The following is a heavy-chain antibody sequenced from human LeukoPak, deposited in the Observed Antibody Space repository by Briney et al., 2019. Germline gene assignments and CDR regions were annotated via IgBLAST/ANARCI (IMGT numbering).Heavy chain of an antibody. CDR2: IYYSGDT. CDR3: ARVDLGGSGYFFDL. V-gene: IGHV4-30-4*01. Sequence: SQTLSLTCTVSGGSISSGDYYWSWIRQPPGKGLEWIGYIYYSGDTYYNPSLKSRVTISIDTSKKQFSLNLRSVNTADTAVYYCARVDLGGSGYFFDLWGQGALVTVSS. D-gene: IGHD3-22*01. J-gene: IGHJ4*02. CDR1: GGSISSGDYY.